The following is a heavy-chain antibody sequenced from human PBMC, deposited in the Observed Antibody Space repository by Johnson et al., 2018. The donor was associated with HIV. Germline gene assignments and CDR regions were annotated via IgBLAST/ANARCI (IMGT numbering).Heavy chain of an antibody. V-gene: IGHV3-11*04. Sequence: QVQLVESGGGLVQPGGSLRLSCAASGFTVSSNYMSWIRQAPGKGLEWVSYISSSGSTIYYADSVKGRFTISRDNAKNSLYLQMNSLRAEDTAVYYCARDSSSWYEGAFDIWGQGTMVTVSS. CDR2: ISSSGSTI. CDR3: ARDSSSWYEGAFDI. CDR1: GFTVSSNY. D-gene: IGHD6-13*01. J-gene: IGHJ3*02.